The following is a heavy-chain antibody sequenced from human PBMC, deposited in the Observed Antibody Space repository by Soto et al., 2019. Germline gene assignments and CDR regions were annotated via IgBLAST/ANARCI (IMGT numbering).Heavy chain of an antibody. J-gene: IGHJ5*02. CDR3: DRESVQRYIHHTWFDP. CDR1: GGSVTSGEYY. CDR2: NYYTGST. Sequence: SETLSLTCTVSGGSVTSGEYYWSWLRQPPGRGLEWIGYNYYTGSTYYNPSLGSRVTISVDTSKNQFSLKLSSVTAADTAVYYCDRESVQRYIHHTWFDPWGQGTLVTVSS. V-gene: IGHV4-30-4*01. D-gene: IGHD3-16*02.